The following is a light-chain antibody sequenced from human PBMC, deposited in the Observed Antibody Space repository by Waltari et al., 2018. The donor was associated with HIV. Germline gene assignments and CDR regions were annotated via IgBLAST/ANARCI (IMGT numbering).Light chain of an antibody. CDR1: QSVLYSSSNKNY. V-gene: IGKV4-1*01. CDR3: QQYYSSPPT. Sequence: DIVMTQSPASLAVSLGERATINCKSSQSVLYSSSNKNYLAWYQQEPRQPPTLLIYWASTREAGAPDRFSGSGSETDFTLTISSLHAEDVAVYFCQQYYSSPPTFGQGTKVDIK. J-gene: IGKJ1*01. CDR2: WAS.